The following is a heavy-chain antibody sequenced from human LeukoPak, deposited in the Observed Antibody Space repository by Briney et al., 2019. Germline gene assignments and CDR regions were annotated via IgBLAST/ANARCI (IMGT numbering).Heavy chain of an antibody. D-gene: IGHD3-22*01. CDR3: ASLSYYDLSGYFY. CDR2: INPNSGGT. Sequence: ASVKVSCKASGYPFTSSDINWVRQVPGRGLEWMGWINPNSGGTQYSQKFQGRVTLTRDTSITTGYMELSGLTSDDTAVYYCASLSYYDLSGYFYWGQGTLVTVSS. CDR1: GYPFTSSD. V-gene: IGHV1-2*02. J-gene: IGHJ4*02.